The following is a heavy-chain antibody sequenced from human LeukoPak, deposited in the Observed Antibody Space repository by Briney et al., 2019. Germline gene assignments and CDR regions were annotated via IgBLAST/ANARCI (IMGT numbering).Heavy chain of an antibody. Sequence: GGSLRLSCTASGFAFTNYATGWVRQAQGKGLEWVTVMSESGDKTFYADSVKGRFTISRDNSKNMLFLQMNNLRAEDTALYYCAKVLYGAHDAFDVWGQGTTVTVSS. CDR1: GFAFTNYA. J-gene: IGHJ3*01. D-gene: IGHD4-17*01. V-gene: IGHV3-23*01. CDR2: MSESGDKT. CDR3: AKVLYGAHDAFDV.